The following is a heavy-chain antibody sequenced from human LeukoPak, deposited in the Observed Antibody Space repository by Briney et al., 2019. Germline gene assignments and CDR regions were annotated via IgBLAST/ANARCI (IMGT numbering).Heavy chain of an antibody. D-gene: IGHD2-2*01. CDR2: ITLSGANT. CDR3: AKRGNPAVGHHYLDV. Sequence: GGSLRLSCAASGFTFSSYDMSWVRQAPGKGLEWVSSITLSGANTFYADSVMGRFTISRDNSKNTLYLQMNSLRAEDTAVYFCAKRGNPAVGHHYLDVWGKGTTVSVSS. J-gene: IGHJ6*03. V-gene: IGHV3-23*01. CDR1: GFTFSSYD.